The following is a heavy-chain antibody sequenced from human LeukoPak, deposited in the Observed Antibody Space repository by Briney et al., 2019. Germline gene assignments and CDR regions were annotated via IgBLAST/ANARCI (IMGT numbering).Heavy chain of an antibody. V-gene: IGHV3-30*02. CDR2: IQYDGSNK. CDR3: AKDSAVVAATPENYFDY. CDR1: GFTFSSYG. Sequence: GGSLRLSCAASGFTFSSYGMHWVRQAPGKGLEWVAFIQYDGSNKYYTDSVKGRFTISRDNSRNTMYVQMNSLRPEDTAVYYCAKDSAVVAATPENYFDYWGQGTLVTVPS. D-gene: IGHD2-15*01. J-gene: IGHJ4*02.